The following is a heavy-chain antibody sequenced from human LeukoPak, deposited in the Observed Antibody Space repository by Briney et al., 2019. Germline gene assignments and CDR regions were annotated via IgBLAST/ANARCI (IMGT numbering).Heavy chain of an antibody. CDR3: ARRPAIFMDGVYYYSMDI. D-gene: IGHD2-2*01. Sequence: PGGSLRLSCAASGFPFSSHAMTWLRQTPAKGLEWVSSLTAGGGGTLYADSVKGRFTISRDNSKNTLFLQMNSLRAEDTAVYYCARRPAIFMDGVYYYSMDIWGQGTTVTVSS. V-gene: IGHV3-23*01. J-gene: IGHJ6*02. CDR2: LTAGGGGT. CDR1: GFPFSSHA.